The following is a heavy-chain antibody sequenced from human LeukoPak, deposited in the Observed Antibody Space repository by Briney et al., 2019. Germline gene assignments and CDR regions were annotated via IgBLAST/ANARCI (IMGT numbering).Heavy chain of an antibody. Sequence: GGSLRLSCAASGFTFSSYAMSWVRQAPGKGLEWVSAISGTGGSTYYADSVKGRFTISRDNSKNTLYLQMNSLRAEDTAVYYCAKDTTVAVARGVGDYYYDVDVWGKGTTVTVSS. D-gene: IGHD6-19*01. V-gene: IGHV3-23*01. CDR2: ISGTGGST. J-gene: IGHJ6*04. CDR1: GFTFSSYA. CDR3: AKDTTVAVARGVGDYYYDVDV.